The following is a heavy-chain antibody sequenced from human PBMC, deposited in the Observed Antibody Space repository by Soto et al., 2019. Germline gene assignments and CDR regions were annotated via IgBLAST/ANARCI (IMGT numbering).Heavy chain of an antibody. J-gene: IGHJ4*02. D-gene: IGHD2-8*02. CDR1: GYSFTGYY. Sequence: HEHLVQSGAEVKRPGASLKVSCKASGYSFTGYYIHWVRQAPGQGLEWMGWINPDSGATNYAQNSQGRVTLPSATSISTASLHLTSLTSADTAVYSCARADYGTGGYPFPYFDYWGQGTLVIVSS. CDR2: INPDSGAT. CDR3: ARADYGTGGYPFPYFDY. V-gene: IGHV1-2*02.